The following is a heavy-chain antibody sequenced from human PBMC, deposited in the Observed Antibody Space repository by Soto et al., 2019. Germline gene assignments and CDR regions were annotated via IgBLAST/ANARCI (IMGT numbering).Heavy chain of an antibody. CDR1: GGTFSSYT. V-gene: IGHV1-69*08. CDR2: IIPILGIA. Sequence: QVQLVQSGAEVKKPGSSVKVSCKASGGTFSSYTISWVRQAPGQGLEWMGRIIPILGIANYAQKFQGRVTITADKSTSTAYMELSSLRSEDTAVYYCARDGSGGYYYYMDVWAKGPRSPSP. J-gene: IGHJ6*03. D-gene: IGHD3-10*01. CDR3: ARDGSGGYYYYMDV.